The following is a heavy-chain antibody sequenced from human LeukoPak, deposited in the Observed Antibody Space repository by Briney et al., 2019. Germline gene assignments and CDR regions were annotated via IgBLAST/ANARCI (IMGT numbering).Heavy chain of an antibody. CDR1: GFSFSSYA. D-gene: IGHD3-22*01. CDR3: AKDGYYYDSSGYYDY. CDR2: ISGSGGST. J-gene: IGHJ4*02. Sequence: GGSLRLSCEASGFSFSSYAMSWVRQAPGKGLEWVSAISGSGGSTYYADSVKGRFTISRDNSKNTLYLQMNSLRAEDTAVYYCAKDGYYYDSSGYYDYWGQGTLVTVSS. V-gene: IGHV3-23*01.